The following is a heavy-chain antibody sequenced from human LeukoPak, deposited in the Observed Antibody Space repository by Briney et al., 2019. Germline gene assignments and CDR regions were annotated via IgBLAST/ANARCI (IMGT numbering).Heavy chain of an antibody. D-gene: IGHD2-15*01. J-gene: IGHJ3*02. CDR3: ARAGGIVVVVAVDAFDI. V-gene: IGHV3-11*01. CDR1: GFAFSDYY. CDR2: ISSSGSTI. Sequence: GSLRLSCAASGFAFSDYYMSWIRQAPGKGLEWVSYISSSGSTIYYADSVKGRFTISRDNAKNSLYLQMNSLRAEDTAVYYCARAGGIVVVVAVDAFDIWGQGTMVTVSS.